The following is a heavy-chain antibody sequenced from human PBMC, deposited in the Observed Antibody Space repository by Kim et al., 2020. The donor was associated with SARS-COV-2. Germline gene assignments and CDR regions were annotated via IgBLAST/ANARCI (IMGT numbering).Heavy chain of an antibody. D-gene: IGHD1-7*01. CDR3: TTSLTGTTYYYYGMDV. J-gene: IGHJ6*02. Sequence: PVKGRFTISRDDSKNTLCLQMNSLKTEDTAVYYCTTSLTGTTYYYYGMDVWGQGTTVTVSS. V-gene: IGHV3-15*01.